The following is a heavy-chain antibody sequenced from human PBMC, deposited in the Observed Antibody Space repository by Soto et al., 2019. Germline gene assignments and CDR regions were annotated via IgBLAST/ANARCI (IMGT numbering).Heavy chain of an antibody. Sequence: QVQLVQSGAEVKKPGASVKVSCKASGYTFTSYGISWVRQAPGQGLEWMGWISAYNGNTNYAQKRQGRVPVTTDKSTSTAYMGLRRLRSDDTAGYYCARDLRGDHYYWGQGTLVTVSS. J-gene: IGHJ4*02. V-gene: IGHV1-18*01. CDR1: GYTFTSYG. CDR3: ARDLRGDHYY. CDR2: ISAYNGNT. D-gene: IGHD2-21*01.